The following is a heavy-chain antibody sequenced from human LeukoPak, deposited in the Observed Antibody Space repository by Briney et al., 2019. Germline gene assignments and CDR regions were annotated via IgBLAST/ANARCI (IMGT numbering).Heavy chain of an antibody. CDR3: ARSFYDSSGYPNFDY. V-gene: IGHV3-21*01. D-gene: IGHD3-22*01. CDR2: ISSGSSYI. J-gene: IGHJ4*02. CDR1: GYTFSSYS. Sequence: PGGSLRLSCAASGYTFSSYSMNWVRQAPGKGLEWVSFISSGSSYIYYGDSVKGRFTISRDNAKKTLYLQMNSLRAEDTALYFCARSFYDSSGYPNFDYWGQGTLVTVSS.